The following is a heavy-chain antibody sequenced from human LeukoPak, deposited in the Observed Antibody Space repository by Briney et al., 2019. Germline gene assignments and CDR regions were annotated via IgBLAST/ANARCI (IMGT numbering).Heavy chain of an antibody. J-gene: IGHJ4*02. V-gene: IGHV3-13*01. Sequence: PGGSLRLFCAASGFMFSKYDMHWVRQVTGKGLEWVSGIDRDGVTYYSGSVKGRFTISRDNSKNTLYLQMNSLRAEDTAVYYCARDQPAGALGNWGQGTLVTVSS. CDR2: IDRDGVT. CDR3: ARDQPAGALGN. CDR1: GFMFSKYD. D-gene: IGHD7-27*01.